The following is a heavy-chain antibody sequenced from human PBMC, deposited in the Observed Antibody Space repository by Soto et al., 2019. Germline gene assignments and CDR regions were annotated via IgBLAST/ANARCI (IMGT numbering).Heavy chain of an antibody. D-gene: IGHD4-17*01. J-gene: IGHJ6*03. CDR1: GYTFTGYY. V-gene: IGHV1-2*04. Sequence: ASVKVSCKASGYTFTGYYMHWVRQAPGQGLEWMGWINPNSGGTNYAQKFQGWVTMTRDTSISTAYMELSRLRSDDTAVYYCARGPTVTGYYYYMDVWGKGTTVTVSS. CDR2: INPNSGGT. CDR3: ARGPTVTGYYYYMDV.